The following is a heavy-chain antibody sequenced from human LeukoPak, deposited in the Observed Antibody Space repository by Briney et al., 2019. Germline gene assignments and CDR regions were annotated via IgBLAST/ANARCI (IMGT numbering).Heavy chain of an antibody. CDR3: ARLVGARPPLHY. Sequence: SETLSLTCTVAGGSISSRSYYWGWIRQSPGKGLEWIGSIYDSGSTYYNPSLRSRVTISVDTSNNQFSLKLTSVTAADTAVYYCARLVGARPPLHYWGQGTLVTVSS. V-gene: IGHV4-39*01. J-gene: IGHJ4*02. D-gene: IGHD1-26*01. CDR1: GGSISSRSYY. CDR2: IYDSGST.